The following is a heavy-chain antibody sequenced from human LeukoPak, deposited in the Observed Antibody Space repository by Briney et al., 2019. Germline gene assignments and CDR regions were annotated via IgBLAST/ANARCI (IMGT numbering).Heavy chain of an antibody. CDR2: ISYDGSNK. CDR3: ARTKYYYGSGDY. J-gene: IGHJ4*02. D-gene: IGHD3-10*01. CDR1: GFTFSSYA. V-gene: IGHV3-30*04. Sequence: GGSLRLSCAASGFTFSSYAMHWVRQAPGKGLEWVAVISYDGSNKYYADSVKGRFTISRDNSKNTLYLQTNSLRAEDTAVYYCARTKYYYGSGDYWGQGTLVTVSS.